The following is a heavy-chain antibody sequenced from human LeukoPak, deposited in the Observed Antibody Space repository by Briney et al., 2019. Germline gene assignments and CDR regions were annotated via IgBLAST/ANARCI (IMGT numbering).Heavy chain of an antibody. CDR3: ARASARRWYSSSSLDY. D-gene: IGHD6-6*01. Sequence: ASVKVSCKASGYTFTGYYMHWVRQAPGQGLEWMGWINPNSGGTNYAQKFQGRVTMTRDTSISTAYMELSRLRSDATAVYYCARASARRWYSSSSLDYWGQGTLVTVSS. CDR2: INPNSGGT. J-gene: IGHJ4*02. CDR1: GYTFTGYY. V-gene: IGHV1-2*02.